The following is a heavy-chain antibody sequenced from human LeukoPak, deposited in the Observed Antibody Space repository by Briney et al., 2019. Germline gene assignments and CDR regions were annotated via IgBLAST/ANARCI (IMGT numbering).Heavy chain of an antibody. CDR3: ATEGGIDCWYFGL. CDR2: INNDGRST. V-gene: IGHV3-74*01. CDR1: GVTFSIYW. D-gene: IGHD1-26*01. J-gene: IGHJ2*01. Sequence: PGGSLRLSCAASGVTFSIYWMHWVRQAPGKGPVWVSRINNDGRSTSYADPVKGRFTISRDNAKNTLYLQMTDLRAEDTAVYYCATEGGIDCWYFGLWGRGTLVTVSS.